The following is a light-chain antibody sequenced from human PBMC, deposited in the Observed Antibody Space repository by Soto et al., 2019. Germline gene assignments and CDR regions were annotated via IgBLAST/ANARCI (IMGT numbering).Light chain of an antibody. Sequence: DIGMTLSPVTXSLRRGYTASRTCRDSQSVSREKLEWYKKKTGKDXRXXXYGESNRETGIHARLRGSGSGNEFNINISSMPSEDFEVYYSQKSDNWHRTVGDGTQVDI. CDR1: QSVSREK. J-gene: IGKJ1*01. V-gene: IGKV3-15*01. CDR3: QKSDNWHRT. CDR2: GES.